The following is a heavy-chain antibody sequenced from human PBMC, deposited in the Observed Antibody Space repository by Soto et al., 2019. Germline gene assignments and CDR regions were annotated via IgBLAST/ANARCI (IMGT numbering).Heavy chain of an antibody. Sequence: SVKVSCKASGGTFSSYAISWVRQAPGQGLEWMGGIIPIFGTANYAQKFQGRVTITADESTSTAYMELSSLRSEDAAVYYCATEWLSNRKSDYWGQGTLVTVSS. J-gene: IGHJ4*02. CDR2: IIPIFGTA. CDR3: ATEWLSNRKSDY. V-gene: IGHV1-69*13. CDR1: GGTFSSYA. D-gene: IGHD3-3*01.